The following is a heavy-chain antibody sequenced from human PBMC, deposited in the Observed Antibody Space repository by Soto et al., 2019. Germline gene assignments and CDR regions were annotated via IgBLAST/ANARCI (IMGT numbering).Heavy chain of an antibody. V-gene: IGHV3-74*01. J-gene: IGHJ6*02. D-gene: IGHD5-18*01. CDR3: AREVSHGYVLRGMDV. Sequence: EVQLVESGGGLVQPGGSVRPSWAASNFTITSTWMNWVRQPPGKGRGGVSRKNSDGSRISYADAVKGRFTISRDNAKNTLYLQMNSLRVEDTAVYYCAREVSHGYVLRGMDVWGQGTTVTVFS. CDR1: NFTITSTW. CDR2: KNSDGSRI.